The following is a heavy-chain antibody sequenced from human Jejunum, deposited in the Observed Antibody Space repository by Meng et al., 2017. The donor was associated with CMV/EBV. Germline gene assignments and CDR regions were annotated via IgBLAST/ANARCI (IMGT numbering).Heavy chain of an antibody. CDR3: AREKSSCTSSTCYGVDS. CDR1: DGSISSYY. CDR2: IHTSGTT. V-gene: IGHV4-4*07. D-gene: IGHD2-2*01. Sequence: QWQLQESGPGLLKPSETLSLTCTVSDGSISSYYWSWIRQSAGKGLEWIGRIHTSGTTNYNPSLKSRVTLSLDTSKDQFSLKLTSVTAADTAVYYCAREKSSCTSSTCYGVDSWGQGTLVTVSS. J-gene: IGHJ4*02.